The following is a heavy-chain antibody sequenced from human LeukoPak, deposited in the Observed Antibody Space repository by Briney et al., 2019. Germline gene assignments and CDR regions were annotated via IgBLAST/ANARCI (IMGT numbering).Heavy chain of an antibody. J-gene: IGHJ4*02. CDR3: AKVYCSGGNCYSYFDY. Sequence: HPGGSLRLSCAASGFTFSSNSMGWVRQAPGKGLEWVSAINYSGNNTHYADSVKGRFTISRDNSKNTLYLQMHSLRAEDTAIYYCAKVYCSGGNCYSYFDYWGQGTLVTVAS. V-gene: IGHV3-23*05. CDR1: GFTFSSNS. CDR2: INYSGNNT. D-gene: IGHD2-15*01.